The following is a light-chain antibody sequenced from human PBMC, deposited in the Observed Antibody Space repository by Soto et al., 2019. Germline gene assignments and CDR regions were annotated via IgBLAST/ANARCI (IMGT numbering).Light chain of an antibody. Sequence: QTVLTQPASVSGSPGQSITISCTGTSSDVGGYNYVSWYQQHPGKAPKLMIYEVSNRPSGVSDRFSGSRSGNTASLTISGLQAEDESDYYCISYTSSSTWVFGGWTKVTVL. CDR3: ISYTSSSTWV. CDR2: EVS. J-gene: IGLJ3*02. CDR1: SSDVGGYNY. V-gene: IGLV2-14*01.